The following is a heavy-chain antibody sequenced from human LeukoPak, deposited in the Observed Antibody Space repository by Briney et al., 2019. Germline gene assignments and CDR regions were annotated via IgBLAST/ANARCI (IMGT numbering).Heavy chain of an antibody. CDR1: GFTFSSYW. J-gene: IGHJ4*02. CDR3: ARVEGLLWFGGEESFDY. Sequence: PGGSLRLSCAASGFTFSSYWMNWVRQAPGKGLEWVANIKQDGSVKNYVDSVKGRFTISRDNAKNSLYLQTNSLRAEDTAVYYCARVEGLLWFGGEESFDYWGQGTLVTVSS. CDR2: IKQDGSVK. V-gene: IGHV3-7*01. D-gene: IGHD3-10*01.